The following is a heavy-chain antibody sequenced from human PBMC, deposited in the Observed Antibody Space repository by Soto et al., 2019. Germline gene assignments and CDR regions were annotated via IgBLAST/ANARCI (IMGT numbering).Heavy chain of an antibody. V-gene: IGHV5-51*01. Sequence: PGESLKISCKGSGYDFTHYWIVWVRQTPGKGLEWMGVIYPGDSDTKYSPSFQGQVTISADKSIDTAYLQWSSLKASDTAMYYCAAYSGSFYYGMDVWGQGTTVTVSS. CDR3: AAYSGSFYYGMDV. J-gene: IGHJ6*02. CDR1: GYDFTHYW. D-gene: IGHD1-26*01. CDR2: IYPGDSDT.